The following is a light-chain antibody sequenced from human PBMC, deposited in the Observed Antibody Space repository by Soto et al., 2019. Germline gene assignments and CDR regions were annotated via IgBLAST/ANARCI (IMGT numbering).Light chain of an antibody. CDR3: CSYTFASTPLV. Sequence: QSALTQPASVSGSPGQTVTISCTGTGSDIGGYNYVSWYQQQPGKAPTVMIYDGSNRPSGVPDRFSGSIASNTASLTISGLQPEYEADYYCCSYTFASTPLVFGGGTKLTVL. J-gene: IGLJ2*01. CDR1: GSDIGGYNY. CDR2: DGS. V-gene: IGLV2-14*01.